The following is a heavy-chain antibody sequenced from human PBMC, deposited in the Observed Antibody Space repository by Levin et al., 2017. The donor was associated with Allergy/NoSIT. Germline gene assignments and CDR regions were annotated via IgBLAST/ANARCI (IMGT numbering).Heavy chain of an antibody. Sequence: GGSLRLSCAASGFTFSSYGMHWVRQAPGKGLEWVAVIWYDGSNKYYADSVKGRFTISRDNSKNTLYLQMNSLRAEDTAVYYCARGEVPAQRANYYYGMDVWGQGTTVTVSS. D-gene: IGHD2-2*01. CDR1: GFTFSSYG. CDR2: IWYDGSNK. J-gene: IGHJ6*02. CDR3: ARGEVPAQRANYYYGMDV. V-gene: IGHV3-33*01.